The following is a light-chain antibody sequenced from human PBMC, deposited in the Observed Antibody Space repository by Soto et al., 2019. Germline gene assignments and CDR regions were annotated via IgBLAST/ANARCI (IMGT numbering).Light chain of an antibody. Sequence: DIQLTQSPSFLSASVGERVTITCRASQGMSSYLAWYQQKPGEAPKLLIYAASTLQSGVPSRFSGSGSGTEFTLTISSLQPEDFATYYCQQLYSYPRTFGGGTKVDIK. CDR2: AAS. J-gene: IGKJ4*01. CDR3: QQLYSYPRT. V-gene: IGKV1-9*01. CDR1: QGMSSY.